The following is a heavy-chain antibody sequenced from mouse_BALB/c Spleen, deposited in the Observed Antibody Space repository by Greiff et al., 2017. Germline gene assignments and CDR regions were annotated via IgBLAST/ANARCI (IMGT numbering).Heavy chain of an antibody. CDR3: ARRDYDYPFDY. Sequence: QVQLQQPGAELVKPGASVKLSCKASGYTFTSYWMHWVKQRPGQGLEWIGEINPSNGRTNYNEKFKSKATLTVDKSSSTAYMQLSSLTSEDSAVYYCARRDYDYPFDYWGQGTTLTVSS. CDR2: INPSNGRT. J-gene: IGHJ2*01. CDR1: GYTFTSYW. D-gene: IGHD2-4*01. V-gene: IGHV1S81*02.